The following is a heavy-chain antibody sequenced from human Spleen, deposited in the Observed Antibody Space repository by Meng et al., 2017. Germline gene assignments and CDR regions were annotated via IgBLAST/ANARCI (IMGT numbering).Heavy chain of an antibody. V-gene: IGHV3-30*04. J-gene: IGHJ4*02. CDR1: GFTFNTYT. CDR2: ISFDGSEK. Sequence: GESLKISCAASGFTFNTYTMHWVRQAPGKGLEWVAFISFDGSEKYYADSVRGRFTISRDNAKNTLYLQMNSLRAEDTAIYYCTRDSNSGNYYGWGDYWGQGTLVTVSS. D-gene: IGHD1-26*01. CDR3: TRDSNSGNYYGWGDY.